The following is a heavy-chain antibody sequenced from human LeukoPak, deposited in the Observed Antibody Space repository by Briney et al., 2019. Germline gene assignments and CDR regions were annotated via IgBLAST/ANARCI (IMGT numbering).Heavy chain of an antibody. Sequence: SETLSLTCAVYGGSFSGYYWSWIRQPPGKGLEWIGEINHSGSTNYNPSLKSRVTISVDTSKNQFSLKLSSVTAADTAVYYCAGIRPTEWLLTDWGQGTLVTVSS. D-gene: IGHD3-3*01. J-gene: IGHJ4*02. CDR1: GGSFSGYY. CDR2: INHSGST. CDR3: AGIRPTEWLLTD. V-gene: IGHV4-34*01.